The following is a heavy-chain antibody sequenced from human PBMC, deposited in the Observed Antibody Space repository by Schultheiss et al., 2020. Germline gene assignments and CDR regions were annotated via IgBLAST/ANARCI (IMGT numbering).Heavy chain of an antibody. Sequence: ASVKVSCKASGYTFTSYAMHWVRQATGQGLEWMGWMNPNSGNTGYVQKFQGRVTITADESTSTAYMELSSLRSEDTAVYYCARGITGTTYYYYGMDVWGQEATGTVSS. J-gene: IGHJ6*02. CDR1: GYTFTSYA. CDR2: MNPNSGNT. D-gene: IGHD1-7*01. V-gene: IGHV1-8*03. CDR3: ARGITGTTYYYYGMDV.